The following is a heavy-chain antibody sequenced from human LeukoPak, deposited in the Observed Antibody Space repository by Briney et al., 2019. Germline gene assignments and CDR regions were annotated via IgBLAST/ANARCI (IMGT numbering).Heavy chain of an antibody. Sequence: GGSLRLSCAASGFTFSSYGMHWVRQAPGKGLEWVAVIWYDGSNKYYADSVEGRFTISRDNSKNTLYLQMNSLRAEDTAVYYCAREVVPAQGPFDYWGQGTLVTVSS. D-gene: IGHD2-21*02. CDR1: GFTFSSYG. CDR3: AREVVPAQGPFDY. V-gene: IGHV3-33*01. CDR2: IWYDGSNK. J-gene: IGHJ4*02.